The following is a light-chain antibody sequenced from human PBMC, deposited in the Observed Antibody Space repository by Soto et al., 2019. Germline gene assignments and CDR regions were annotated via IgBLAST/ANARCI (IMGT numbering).Light chain of an antibody. Sequence: SVLPQPASVSGSPGQSITISCTGTSSDVGGYNYVSWYQQHPGKAPKLMIYDVSNRPSGVSNRFSGSKSGNTASLTISGLQAEDEADYYCSSYTSSSTPLCVFGTGTKVTVL. V-gene: IGLV2-14*01. J-gene: IGLJ1*01. CDR3: SSYTSSSTPLCV. CDR1: SSDVGGYNY. CDR2: DVS.